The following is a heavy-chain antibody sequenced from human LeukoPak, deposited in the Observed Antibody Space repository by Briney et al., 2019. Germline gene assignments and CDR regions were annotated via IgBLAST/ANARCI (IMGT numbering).Heavy chain of an antibody. CDR2: ISSSGSTI. D-gene: IGHD4-11*01. V-gene: IGHV3-11*01. Sequence: PGGSLRLSCAASGFTFTNYAMSWVRQAPGKGLEWVSYISSSGSTIYYADSVKGRFTISRDNAKNSLYLQMNSLRAEDTAVYYCARAYSNYGYYYYYYMDVWGKGTTVTVSS. J-gene: IGHJ6*03. CDR3: ARAYSNYGYYYYYYMDV. CDR1: GFTFTNYA.